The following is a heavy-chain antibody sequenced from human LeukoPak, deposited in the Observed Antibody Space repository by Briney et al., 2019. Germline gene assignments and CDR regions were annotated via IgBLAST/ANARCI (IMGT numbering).Heavy chain of an antibody. Sequence: GGSLRLSCAASGFTFSSYAMSWVRQAPGKGLEWVSAISGSGGSTYYADSVKGRFTISRDNSKNTLYLQMNSLRAEDTAVYYCAKAAYCGGDCYSYYFDYWGQGTLVAVSS. V-gene: IGHV3-23*01. CDR1: GFTFSSYA. CDR3: AKAAYCGGDCYSYYFDY. D-gene: IGHD2-21*02. CDR2: ISGSGGST. J-gene: IGHJ4*02.